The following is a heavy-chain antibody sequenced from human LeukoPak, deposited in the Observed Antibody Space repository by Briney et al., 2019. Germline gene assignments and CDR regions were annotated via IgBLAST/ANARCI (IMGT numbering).Heavy chain of an antibody. Sequence: GGSLRLSCAASGLSFSSYAMSWVRQAPGTGLEWVLTISTSGDRTYYADSVKGRFTISRDNSKNTLYLQMNNLRVEDTAIYYCGGDYWGQGTLVTVSS. J-gene: IGHJ4*02. CDR2: ISTSGDRT. V-gene: IGHV3-23*01. CDR3: GGDY. CDR1: GLSFSSYA.